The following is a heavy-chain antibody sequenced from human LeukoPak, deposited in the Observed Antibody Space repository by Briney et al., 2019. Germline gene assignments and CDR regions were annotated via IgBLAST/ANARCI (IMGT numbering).Heavy chain of an antibody. J-gene: IGHJ6*02. V-gene: IGHV4-59*01. CDR2: IFYSGST. CDR3: ARDTGYLGSNYGMDV. D-gene: IGHD3-22*01. CDR1: GGSISSYY. Sequence: SETLSLTCTVSGGSISSYYWSWIRQPPGKGLEWIGYIFYSGSTNRNPSLKSRVTISVDTSKNQFSLNLSSVTAADTAIYYCARDTGYLGSNYGMDVWGQGTTVTVSS.